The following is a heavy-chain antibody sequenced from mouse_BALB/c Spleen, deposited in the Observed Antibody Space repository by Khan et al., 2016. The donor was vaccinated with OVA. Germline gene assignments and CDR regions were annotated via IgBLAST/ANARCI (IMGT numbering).Heavy chain of an antibody. V-gene: IGHV5-9-3*01. Sequence: EVELVESGGGLVKPGGSLKLSCAASGFCFSSYVRSCVRQTPQKRMEWVATIRSGGSYTYYPDSVRGRFTISRDNAKNPLYLQMSSLRSEDTAMYYCARHGDYGRGVFDYWGQGTTLTVSS. J-gene: IGHJ2*01. CDR1: GFCFSSYV. CDR3: ARHGDYGRGVFDY. D-gene: IGHD1-1*01. CDR2: IRSGGSYT.